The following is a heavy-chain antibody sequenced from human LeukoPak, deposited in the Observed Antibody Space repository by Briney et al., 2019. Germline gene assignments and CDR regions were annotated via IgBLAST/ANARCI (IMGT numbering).Heavy chain of an antibody. Sequence: PGGSLRLSCAAPGFTFSSFSMNWVRQAPGKGLEWVSYISSSSSTIYYADSVKGRFTISRDDAKNSLHLQMTSLRDEDTAVYYCARDLISGDYTFDYWGQGTLVTVSS. CDR1: GFTFSSFS. V-gene: IGHV3-48*02. D-gene: IGHD1-26*01. CDR2: ISSSSSTI. J-gene: IGHJ4*02. CDR3: ARDLISGDYTFDY.